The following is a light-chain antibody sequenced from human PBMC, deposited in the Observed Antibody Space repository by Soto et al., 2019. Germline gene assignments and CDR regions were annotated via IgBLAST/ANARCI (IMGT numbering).Light chain of an antibody. CDR1: QSISSW. CDR3: QQYNSSPWT. Sequence: DIQMPQSPSTLSASVGDRVTITCRASQSISSWLAWYQQKPGKAPKLLIYKASSLESGVPSRVNGSGSGTEITLTISSLQPDDFETYYCQQYNSSPWTFGQGTKVEIK. V-gene: IGKV1-5*03. J-gene: IGKJ1*01. CDR2: KAS.